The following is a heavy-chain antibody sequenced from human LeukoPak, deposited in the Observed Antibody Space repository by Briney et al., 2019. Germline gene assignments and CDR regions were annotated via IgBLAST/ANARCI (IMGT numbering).Heavy chain of an antibody. D-gene: IGHD3-10*01. J-gene: IGHJ4*02. CDR3: ARGGYYGSGSYNLDY. V-gene: IGHV4-59*06. CDR2: IYYSGST. Sequence: SETLSLTCTVSGGSISSYYWSWIRQHPGKGLEWIGYIYYSGSTYYNPSLKSRVTISVDTSKNQFSLKLSSVTAADTAVYYCARGGYYGSGSYNLDYWGQGTLVTVSS. CDR1: GGSISSYY.